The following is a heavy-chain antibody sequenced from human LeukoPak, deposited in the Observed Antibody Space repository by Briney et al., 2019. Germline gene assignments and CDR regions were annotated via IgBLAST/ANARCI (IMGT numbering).Heavy chain of an antibody. V-gene: IGHV3-20*04. CDR2: INWNGGRT. CDR3: ARNFGGGDSSGPYY. CDR1: GFAFRNYG. J-gene: IGHJ4*02. Sequence: PGGSLRLSCAASGFAFRNYGMNWVRQAPGKGLEWVSGINWNGGRTGYADSMKGRFIISRDNAKNSLYLQVNSLRAEDTALYYCARNFGGGDSSGPYYWGQGTLVTVSS. D-gene: IGHD3-22*01.